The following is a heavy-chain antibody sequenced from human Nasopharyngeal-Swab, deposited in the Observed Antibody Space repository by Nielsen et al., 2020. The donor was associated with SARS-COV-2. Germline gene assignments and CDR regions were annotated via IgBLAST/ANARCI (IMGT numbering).Heavy chain of an antibody. Sequence: GEPPKITGAASGFTFRSNARGRDRQAPGKGRERGAGMRGGGGSTYHADTVKGRFTISRDNYNSKNTVDLQMNSLRAEDTAVYYCARFPRYDLYSFQSEYFQNWGQGTLVTVSS. CDR1: GFTFRSNA. J-gene: IGHJ1*01. V-gene: IGHV3-23*01. CDR2: MRGGGGST. CDR3: ARFPRYDLYSFQSEYFQN. D-gene: IGHD3-3*01.